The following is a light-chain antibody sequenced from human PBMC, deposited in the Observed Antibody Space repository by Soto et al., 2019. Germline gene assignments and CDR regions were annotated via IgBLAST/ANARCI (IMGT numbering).Light chain of an antibody. CDR3: CSYANIYIWV. V-gene: IGLV2-23*01. Sequence: QSALSQPASVSGSPGQSITIPCTGSSSDVGSNNLVSWYQQHPGKAPKVMIYEATKWPSGVSNRFSGSKSGNTASLTISGLQAEDEADYYCCSYANIYIWVFGGGTKLTVL. CDR1: SSDVGSNNL. J-gene: IGLJ3*02. CDR2: EAT.